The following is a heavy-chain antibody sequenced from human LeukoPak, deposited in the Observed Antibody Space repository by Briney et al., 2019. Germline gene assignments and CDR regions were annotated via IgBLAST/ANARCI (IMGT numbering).Heavy chain of an antibody. CDR1: GGSVTDYY. CDR2: IYYTGT. D-gene: IGHD7-27*01. Sequence: SETLSLTCTVSGGSVTDYYWSWIRQSPGQGLELIGYIYYTGTSYNPSLKSRAIISADTSKNQFSVKLVSVTAADTAVYYCVSRKLGNDYWGQGTLVTVSS. J-gene: IGHJ4*02. CDR3: VSRKLGNDY. V-gene: IGHV4-59*02.